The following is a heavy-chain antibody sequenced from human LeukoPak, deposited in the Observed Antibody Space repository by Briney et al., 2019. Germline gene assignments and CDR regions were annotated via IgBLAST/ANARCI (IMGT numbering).Heavy chain of an antibody. D-gene: IGHD3-22*01. Sequence: SETLSLTCTVSGGSISSYYWSWIRQPAGEGLEWIGHIYTSGSTNYNPSLKSRVTMSVDTSKNQFSLKLSSVTAADTAVYYCARHSSGYDSSGFYYSWFDPWGQGTLVTVSS. J-gene: IGHJ5*02. CDR3: ARHSSGYDSSGFYYSWFDP. CDR1: GGSISSYY. CDR2: IYTSGST. V-gene: IGHV4-4*07.